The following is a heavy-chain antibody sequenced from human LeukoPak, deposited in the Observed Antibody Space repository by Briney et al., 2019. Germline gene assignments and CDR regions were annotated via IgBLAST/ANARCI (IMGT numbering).Heavy chain of an antibody. J-gene: IGHJ4*02. D-gene: IGHD1-1*01. V-gene: IGHV3-23*01. CDR3: AKGHNTRTATLDY. CDR2: ISGTDTTT. Sequence: GGSLRLSCAASGSAFSTFAMNWVRQAPGKGLEWVTAISGTDTTTYYADSVKGRFTISRDNSKNTLYLQMNSLRAEDTALYFCAKGHNTRTATLDYWGQGTLVTVSS. CDR1: GSAFSTFA.